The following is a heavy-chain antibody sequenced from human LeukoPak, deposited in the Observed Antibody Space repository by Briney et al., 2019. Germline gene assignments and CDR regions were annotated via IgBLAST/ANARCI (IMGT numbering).Heavy chain of an antibody. CDR1: GFTFSSYS. CDR2: ISSSSSYI. V-gene: IGHV3-21*01. D-gene: IGHD4-23*01. J-gene: IGHJ4*02. CDR3: ARGRAVVTGFDY. Sequence: GGSLRLSCAASGFTFSSYSMNWVRQAPGKGLEWVSSISSSSSYIYYADSVKGRFTISRDNAKNSLYLQMNSLRAEDTAVYYCARGRAVVTGFDYWGQGTLVTVSS.